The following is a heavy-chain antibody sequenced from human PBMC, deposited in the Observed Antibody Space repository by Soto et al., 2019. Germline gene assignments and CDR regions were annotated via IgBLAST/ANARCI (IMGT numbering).Heavy chain of an antibody. D-gene: IGHD4-17*01. CDR3: ANHHKLHYGDLYYYYPMDV. CDR1: GVSFSSYA. V-gene: IGHV1-69*01. Sequence: QVQLVQSGAEVKKPGSSVKVSCKASGVSFSSYAISWVRQAPGQGLEWMGGIIPVFGATRYAQNFQGRDTITADESTSTAYMEMSSLRSEDTAVYYCANHHKLHYGDLYYYYPMDVWGRGTTVTVSS. J-gene: IGHJ6*02. CDR2: IIPVFGAT.